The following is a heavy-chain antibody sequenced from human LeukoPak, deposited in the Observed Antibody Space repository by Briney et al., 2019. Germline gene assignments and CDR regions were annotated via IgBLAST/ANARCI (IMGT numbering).Heavy chain of an antibody. CDR2: INPSSGST. Sequence: ASVKVSCKASGYTFTRYFIHWVRQAPGRGLEWMGTINPSSGSTGYAQKFQGRVTMTRDTSTSTVYMELSSLRSEDTAVYYCAREGGGGIDIEPSFDYWGQGTLVTVSS. CDR3: AREGGGGIDIEPSFDY. V-gene: IGHV1-46*01. CDR1: GYTFTRYF. J-gene: IGHJ4*02. D-gene: IGHD2-15*01.